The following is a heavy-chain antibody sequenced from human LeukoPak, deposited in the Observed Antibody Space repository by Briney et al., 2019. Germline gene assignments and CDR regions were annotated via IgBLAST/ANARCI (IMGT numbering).Heavy chain of an antibody. CDR2: INPNSGGT. J-gene: IGHJ6*03. CDR1: GHTFTGYY. Sequence: ASVKVSCKASGHTFTGYYMHWVRQAPGQGLEWMGWINPNSGGTNYAQKFQGWVTMTTDTSTSTAYMELSSLRSEDTAVYYCAKSPTGISYYYMDVWGKGTTVTVSS. D-gene: IGHD1-14*01. V-gene: IGHV1-2*04. CDR3: AKSPTGISYYYMDV.